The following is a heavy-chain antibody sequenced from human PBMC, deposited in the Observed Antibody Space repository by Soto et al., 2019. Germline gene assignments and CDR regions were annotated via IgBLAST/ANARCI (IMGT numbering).Heavy chain of an antibody. D-gene: IGHD3-16*02. J-gene: IGHJ5*02. CDR3: ARLHLGELSLYP. CDR2: ISYDGSNK. V-gene: IGHV3-30*03. CDR1: GFTFSSYG. Sequence: GGSLRLSCAASGFTFSSYGMHWVRQAPGKGLEWVAVISYDGSNKYYADSVKGRFTISRDNSKNTLYLQMNSLRAEDTAVYYCARLHLGELSLYPWGQGTLVTVSS.